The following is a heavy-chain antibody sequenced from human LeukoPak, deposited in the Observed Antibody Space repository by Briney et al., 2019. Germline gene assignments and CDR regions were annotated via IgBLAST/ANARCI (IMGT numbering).Heavy chain of an antibody. CDR3: ARDVVVTAITSPYYYYYGMDV. D-gene: IGHD2-21*02. CDR1: GGTFSSYA. Sequence: GASVKVSCKASGGTFSSYAISWVRQAPGQGLEWMGRIIPILGIANYAQKFQGRVTITADESTSTAYMELSSLRSEDTAVYYCARDVVVTAITSPYYYYYGMDVWGQGTTVTVSS. CDR2: IIPILGIA. J-gene: IGHJ6*02. V-gene: IGHV1-69*04.